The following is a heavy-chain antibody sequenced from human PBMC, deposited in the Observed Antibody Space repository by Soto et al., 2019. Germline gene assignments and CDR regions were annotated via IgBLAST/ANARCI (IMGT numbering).Heavy chain of an antibody. CDR2: ITGSGDRR. CDR3: AKMRDDVVVPAAIVWFVP. CDR1: GFTFSNYT. J-gene: IGHJ5*02. V-gene: IGHV3-23*01. Sequence: GGSLRLSCAASGFTFSNYTMSWVRQAPGKGLEWVSAITGSGDRRYYTDSVKGRFTISRDNSKSTLYLQMNSLRAEDTAVYSCAKMRDDVVVPAAIVWFVPWGQGTLVTVSS. D-gene: IGHD2-2*01.